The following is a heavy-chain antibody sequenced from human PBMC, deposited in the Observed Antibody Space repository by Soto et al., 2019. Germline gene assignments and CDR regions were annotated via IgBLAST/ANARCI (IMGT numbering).Heavy chain of an antibody. Sequence: ASVKVSCKASGYSFTSYGISWVRQDPGQGLEWMGWISACNGNTNYAQKLQGRVTMTTDTSTSTAYMELRSLRSDDTAVYYCARVPAAMEEDYYDYYGIDVWGQGTTVTVSS. CDR2: ISACNGNT. J-gene: IGHJ6*02. D-gene: IGHD2-2*01. V-gene: IGHV1-18*01. CDR1: GYSFTSYG. CDR3: ARVPAAMEEDYYDYYGIDV.